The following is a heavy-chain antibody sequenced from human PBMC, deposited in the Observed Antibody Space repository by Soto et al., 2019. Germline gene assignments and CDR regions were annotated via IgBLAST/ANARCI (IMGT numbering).Heavy chain of an antibody. D-gene: IGHD1-26*01. V-gene: IGHV1-3*05. CDR1: GYTFSSYA. CDR2: INAGNGNT. J-gene: IGHJ4*02. Sequence: QVQLVQSGAEEKKPGASVKVSCKASGYTFSSYAIHWVRQAPGQGLEWMGWINAGNGNTKYSQKFQGRVTITRDTSASTAYMELNSLRSEDTAVYYCARVHGTYWGQGTLVTVSS. CDR3: ARVHGTY.